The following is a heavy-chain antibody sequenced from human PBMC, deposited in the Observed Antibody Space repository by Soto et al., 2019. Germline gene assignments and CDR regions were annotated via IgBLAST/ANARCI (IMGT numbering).Heavy chain of an antibody. CDR3: ARGGQSSSSRAFDI. CDR1: GCTFSSYA. CDR2: IIPIFGTA. V-gene: IGHV1-69*13. J-gene: IGHJ3*02. Sequence: SVKVSCKASGCTFSSYAISWVRQAPGQGLEWMGGIIPIFGTANYAQKFQGRVTITADESTSTAYMELSSLRSEDTAVYYCARGGQSSSSRAFDIWGQGTMVTVSS. D-gene: IGHD6-6*01.